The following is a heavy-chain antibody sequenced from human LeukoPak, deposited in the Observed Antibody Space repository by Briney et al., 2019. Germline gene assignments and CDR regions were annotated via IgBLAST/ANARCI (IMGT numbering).Heavy chain of an antibody. J-gene: IGHJ4*02. CDR1: GFTFSSYA. Sequence: PGGSLRLSCAASGFTFSSYAMSWIRQAPGKGLEWVSYISSSSSYANYADSVKGRFTISRDNAKNSLYLQMNSLRAEDTAVYYCARASGGNYFDYWGQGTLVTVSS. CDR3: ARASGGNYFDY. CDR2: ISSSSSYA. V-gene: IGHV3-11*06. D-gene: IGHD3-16*01.